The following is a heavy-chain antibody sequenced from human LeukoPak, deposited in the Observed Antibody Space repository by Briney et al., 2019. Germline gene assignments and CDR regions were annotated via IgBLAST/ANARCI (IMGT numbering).Heavy chain of an antibody. Sequence: SEILSLTCTVSGGSISSYYWSWIRQPPGKGLEWIGYIYYSGSTNYNPSLKSRVTISVDTSKNQFSLKLSSVTAADTAVYYCAREVVGADYYYGMDVWGQGTTVTVSS. CDR2: IYYSGST. D-gene: IGHD1-26*01. V-gene: IGHV4-59*01. CDR3: AREVVGADYYYGMDV. CDR1: GGSISSYY. J-gene: IGHJ6*02.